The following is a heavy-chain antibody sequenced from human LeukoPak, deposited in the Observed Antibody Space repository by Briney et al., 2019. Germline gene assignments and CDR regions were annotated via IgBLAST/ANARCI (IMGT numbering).Heavy chain of an antibody. J-gene: IGHJ4*02. CDR1: GFTFSSYA. CDR3: ARDLSGYSGVFDY. CDR2: ISGSGGST. D-gene: IGHD3-9*01. V-gene: IGHV3-23*01. Sequence: GGSLRLSCAASGFTFSSYAMSWVRQAPGKGLEWVSGISGSGGSTNYADSVKGRFTISRDNAKNSLSLQMNSLRAEDTAVYYCARDLSGYSGVFDYWGQGTLVTVSS.